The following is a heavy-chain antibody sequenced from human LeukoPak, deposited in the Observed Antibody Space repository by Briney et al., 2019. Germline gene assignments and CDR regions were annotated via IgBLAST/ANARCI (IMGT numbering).Heavy chain of an antibody. CDR3: AKYGASGGSHGMDV. CDR2: IGSSGGGT. D-gene: IGHD4/OR15-4a*01. CDR1: GFTFSSYA. J-gene: IGHJ6*02. Sequence: GESLRLSCAASGFTFSSYAMSWVRQAPGKGLEWVSAIGSSGGGTYYPDSVKGRFTVSRDNSKNTLYLQMNSLSAEDTAVYYCAKYGASGGSHGMDVWGQGTTVTVSS. V-gene: IGHV3-23*01.